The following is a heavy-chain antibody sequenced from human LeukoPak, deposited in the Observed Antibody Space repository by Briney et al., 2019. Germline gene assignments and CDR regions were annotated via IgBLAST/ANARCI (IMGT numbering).Heavy chain of an antibody. CDR1: GYSFTGYY. J-gene: IGHJ4*02. Sequence: ASVKVSCKTSGYSFTGYYIHWVRQAPGQGLEWMGWINPSSGGTNYAQKFLGRVTMTRDTSVTTAYMELGSLRSGDTAIYYCAGILGTTDPFDYWGQGTLVTVSS. D-gene: IGHD1-1*01. CDR3: AGILGTTDPFDY. V-gene: IGHV1-2*02. CDR2: INPSSGGT.